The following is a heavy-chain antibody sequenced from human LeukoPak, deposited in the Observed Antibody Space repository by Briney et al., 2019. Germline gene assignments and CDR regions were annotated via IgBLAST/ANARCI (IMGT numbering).Heavy chain of an antibody. Sequence: ASVKVSCKASGYTFTSYDINWVRQATGQGLEWMGWMNPNSGNTGYAQKFQGRVTMTRNTSISTAYMELSSLRSEDTAVYYCARGNRMVGGSDYWGQGTLVTVSP. CDR1: GYTFTSYD. V-gene: IGHV1-8*01. D-gene: IGHD2-15*01. CDR2: MNPNSGNT. J-gene: IGHJ4*02. CDR3: ARGNRMVGGSDY.